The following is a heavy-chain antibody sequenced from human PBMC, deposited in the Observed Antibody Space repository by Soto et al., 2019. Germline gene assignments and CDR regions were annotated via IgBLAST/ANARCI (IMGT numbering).Heavy chain of an antibody. CDR2: ISGSGDST. D-gene: IGHD5-18*01. CDR3: AKGIYSYGYNSFDY. Sequence: TGGSLVLSCAASGFTFGGYAMSWVRQPPGKGLEWVSAISGSGDSTYDADSVKGRFTISRDNSKNTLYLQMNSLRAEDTAVYYCAKGIYSYGYNSFDYWSQGTLVTVSS. J-gene: IGHJ4*02. V-gene: IGHV3-23*01. CDR1: GFTFGGYA.